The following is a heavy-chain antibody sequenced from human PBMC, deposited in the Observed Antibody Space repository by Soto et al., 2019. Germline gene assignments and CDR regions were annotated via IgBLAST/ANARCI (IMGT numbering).Heavy chain of an antibody. V-gene: IGHV3-23*01. CDR3: ARVVGRDFDAVLAY. CDR1: GFTCTSYG. CDR2: IRGDGGQT. D-gene: IGHD2-21*02. J-gene: IGHJ4*02. Sequence: VQLFASGGGSARPGGSLRLSCTASGFTCTSYGMGWVRQAPGQGLQWDSTIRGDGGQTHYTDSVKGRFSISRDNPRNTVYLQVACLGAEDTAMYFGARVVGRDFDAVLAYWGQGTQVTVSA.